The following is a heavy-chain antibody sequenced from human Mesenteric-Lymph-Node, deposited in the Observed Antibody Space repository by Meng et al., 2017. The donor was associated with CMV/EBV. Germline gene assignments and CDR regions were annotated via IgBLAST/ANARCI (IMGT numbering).Heavy chain of an antibody. CDR2: ISSSSSYI. D-gene: IGHD2-2*01. CDR3: ARTWAIPQ. V-gene: IGHV3-21*01. J-gene: IGHJ4*02. Sequence: GESLKISCAASGFTFSSYAMSWVRQAPGKGLEWVSSISSSSSYIYYADSVKGRFSISRDNAENSLYLEMNSLRAEDTAIYYCARTWAIPQWGQGTLVTVSS. CDR1: GFTFSSYA.